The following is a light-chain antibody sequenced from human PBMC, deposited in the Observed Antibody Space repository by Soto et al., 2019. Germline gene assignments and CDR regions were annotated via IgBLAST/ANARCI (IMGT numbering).Light chain of an antibody. CDR1: SSDVGGHNY. V-gene: IGLV2-11*01. J-gene: IGLJ1*01. CDR2: SVS. Sequence: QSALTQPRSVSGSPGQSVTISCTGTSSDVGGHNYVSWYQQYPGKAPKLLLSSVSKRPSGVPDRFSGSESGNTASLTISGLQAEDEADYYCCSYAGSYTYVFGTGTKLTVL. CDR3: CSYAGSYTYV.